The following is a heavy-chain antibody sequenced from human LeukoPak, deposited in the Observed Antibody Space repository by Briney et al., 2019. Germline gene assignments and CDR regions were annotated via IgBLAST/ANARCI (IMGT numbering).Heavy chain of an antibody. Sequence: GESLKISCKGSGYTFTSYAMHWVRQAPGQRLEWMGWINAGNGNTKYSQKFQGRVTITRDTSASTAYMELSSLRSEDTAVYYCARVGLYCSSTSCYSRYYFDYWGQGTLVTVSS. CDR2: INAGNGNT. V-gene: IGHV1-3*01. D-gene: IGHD2-2*01. J-gene: IGHJ4*02. CDR1: GYTFTSYA. CDR3: ARVGLYCSSTSCYSRYYFDY.